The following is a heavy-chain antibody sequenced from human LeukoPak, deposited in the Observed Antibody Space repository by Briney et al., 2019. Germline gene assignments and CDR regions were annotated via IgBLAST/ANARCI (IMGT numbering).Heavy chain of an antibody. Sequence: GGSLRLSCVASGFTFNTYAMNWVRQAPGKGLEWVTYISSSSSTIYYADSVRGRFAISRDNARKSLYLQMNSLRDEDTAVYYCASLRRQWLAFDYWGQGTLVTVFS. CDR3: ASLRRQWLAFDY. J-gene: IGHJ4*02. D-gene: IGHD6-19*01. V-gene: IGHV3-48*02. CDR1: GFTFNTYA. CDR2: ISSSSSTI.